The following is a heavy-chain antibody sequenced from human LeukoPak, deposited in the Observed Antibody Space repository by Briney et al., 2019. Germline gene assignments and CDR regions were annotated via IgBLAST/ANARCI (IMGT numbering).Heavy chain of an antibody. CDR2: ISSNGGST. Sequence: GGSLRLSCAASGFTFSSYAMHWVRQAPGKGLEYVSAISSNGGSTYYANSVRGRFTISRDNSKNTLYLQMGSLRDEDMAVYYCARVSGWYWFDNWGQGTLVTVSS. D-gene: IGHD6-19*01. CDR1: GFTFSSYA. V-gene: IGHV3-64*01. CDR3: ARVSGWYWFDN. J-gene: IGHJ4*02.